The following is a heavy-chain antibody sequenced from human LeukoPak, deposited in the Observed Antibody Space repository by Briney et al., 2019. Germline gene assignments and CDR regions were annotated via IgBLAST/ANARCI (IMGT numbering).Heavy chain of an antibody. CDR2: INHSGST. D-gene: IGHD3-10*01. CDR3: ARHSLYGSGAWSWFDP. V-gene: IGHV4-34*01. CDR1: GGSLSGYY. J-gene: IGHJ5*02. Sequence: PSETLSLTCAVYGGSLSGYYWSWIRQPPGKGLEWIGEINHSGSTNYNPSLKSRVTISVDTSKNQFSLKLSSVTAADTAVYYCARHSLYGSGAWSWFDPWGQGTLVTVSS.